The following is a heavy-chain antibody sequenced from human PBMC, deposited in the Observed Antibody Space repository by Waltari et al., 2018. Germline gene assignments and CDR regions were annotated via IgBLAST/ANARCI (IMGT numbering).Heavy chain of an antibody. CDR1: GFTVSSNY. J-gene: IGHJ3*02. CDR2: ISSVGIT. CDR3: ARGGSSSWEHDAFDI. D-gene: IGHD6-13*01. Sequence: EVQLVESGGGLIQPGGSLRLSCAASGFTVSSNYMSWVRQAPGKGLVWVSVISSVGITYYADSVKGRFTISRDNSKNTLYLQMNSLRAEDTAVYYCARGGSSSWEHDAFDIWGQGTMVTVSS. V-gene: IGHV3-53*01.